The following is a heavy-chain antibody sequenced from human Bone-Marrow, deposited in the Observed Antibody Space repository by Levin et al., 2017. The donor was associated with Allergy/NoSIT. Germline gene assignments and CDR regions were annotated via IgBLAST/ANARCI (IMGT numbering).Heavy chain of an antibody. V-gene: IGHV4-39*01. J-gene: IGHJ5*02. D-gene: IGHD4-11*01. CDR1: GGSISSSSYY. CDR3: ARRSPRDYSNYVRHWFDP. Sequence: SETLSLTCTVSGGSISSSSYYWGWIRQPPGKGLEWIGSIYYSGSTYYNPSLKSRVTISVDTSKNQFSLKLSSVTAADTAVYYCARRSPRDYSNYVRHWFDPWGQGTLVTVSS. CDR2: IYYSGST.